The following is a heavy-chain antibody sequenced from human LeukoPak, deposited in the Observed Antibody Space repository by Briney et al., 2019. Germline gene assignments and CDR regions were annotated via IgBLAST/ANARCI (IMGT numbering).Heavy chain of an antibody. Sequence: ASVKVSCKASGYTFTGYYMHWVRQAPGQGLEWMGWINPNSGGTNYAQKFQGRVTMTRDTSISTAYMELSRLRSDDTAVYYCAREHCSSTSCYRTRGDMDVWGKGTTVTVSS. D-gene: IGHD2-2*01. CDR3: AREHCSSTSCYRTRGDMDV. V-gene: IGHV1-2*02. CDR1: GYTFTGYY. CDR2: INPNSGGT. J-gene: IGHJ6*03.